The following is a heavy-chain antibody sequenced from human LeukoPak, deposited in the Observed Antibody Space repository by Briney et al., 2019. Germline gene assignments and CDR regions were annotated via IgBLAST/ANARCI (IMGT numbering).Heavy chain of an antibody. CDR1: GGSISSSSYY. D-gene: IGHD3-10*01. J-gene: IGHJ3*02. Sequence: SETLSLTCTVSGGSISSSSYYWGWIRQPPGKGLEWIGSIYYSGSTYYNPSLKSRVTISVDTSKNQFSLKLSSVTAADTAVYYCARDGRLGQWLGEQNHDAFDIWGQGTMVTVSS. CDR3: ARDGRLGQWLGEQNHDAFDI. CDR2: IYYSGST. V-gene: IGHV4-39*07.